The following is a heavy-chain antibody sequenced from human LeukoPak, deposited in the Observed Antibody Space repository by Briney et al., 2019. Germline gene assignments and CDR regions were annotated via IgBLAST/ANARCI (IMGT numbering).Heavy chain of an antibody. Sequence: SETLSLTCTVSGDSISSGGYCWNWFRQHPGKGLEWIGYIYSSGGTFYNPSLKSRVTISVDTSWNQLSLRLGSVTAADTALYYCASSEAPITPPPYGMGVWGQGTKVTVSS. CDR1: GDSISSGGYC. CDR3: ASSEAPITPPPYGMGV. J-gene: IGHJ6*02. D-gene: IGHD5-12*01. CDR2: IYSSGGT. V-gene: IGHV4-31*03.